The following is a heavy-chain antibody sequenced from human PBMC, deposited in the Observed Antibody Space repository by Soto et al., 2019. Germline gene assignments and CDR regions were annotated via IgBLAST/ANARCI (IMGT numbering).Heavy chain of an antibody. D-gene: IGHD3-9*01. J-gene: IGHJ6*02. V-gene: IGHV3-23*01. Sequence: PGGSLRLSCAASGFTFSSYAMRWVRQAPGKGLEWVSAISGSGGSTYYADSVKGRFTISRDNSKNTLYLQMNSLRAEDTAVYYCAKGPDVLRYFEPGMDVWGQGTTVTVSS. CDR1: GFTFSSYA. CDR3: AKGPDVLRYFEPGMDV. CDR2: ISGSGGST.